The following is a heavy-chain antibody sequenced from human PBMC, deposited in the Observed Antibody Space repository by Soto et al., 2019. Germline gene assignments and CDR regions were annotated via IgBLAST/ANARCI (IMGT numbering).Heavy chain of an antibody. Sequence: SETLSLTCAVYGGSVSCYYWSWIRQPPGKGLEWIGEINHSGSTNYNPSVKSRVTISLDTSKNQFSLKLSSVTAADTAVYYCARPLPRSYCSGGSCYAGDTRFDPWGQGTLVTVSS. J-gene: IGHJ5*02. CDR2: INHSGST. CDR1: GGSVSCYY. V-gene: IGHV4-34*01. CDR3: ARPLPRSYCSGGSCYAGDTRFDP. D-gene: IGHD2-15*01.